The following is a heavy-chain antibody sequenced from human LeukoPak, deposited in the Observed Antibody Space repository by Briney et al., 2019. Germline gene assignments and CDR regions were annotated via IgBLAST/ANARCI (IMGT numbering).Heavy chain of an antibody. J-gene: IGHJ6*03. CDR1: GFTVSGNY. V-gene: IGHV3-66*02. Sequence: PGGSLRLSCAASGFTVSGNYMSWVRQAPGKGLQWVSIIYSGGSTYYADSVKGRFTIFRDNSKNTLYLQMNSLRAEDTAMYYCARGGSISFYYYYMDVWGKGTTVTVS. D-gene: IGHD2-2*01. CDR3: ARGGSISFYYYYMDV. CDR2: IYSGGST.